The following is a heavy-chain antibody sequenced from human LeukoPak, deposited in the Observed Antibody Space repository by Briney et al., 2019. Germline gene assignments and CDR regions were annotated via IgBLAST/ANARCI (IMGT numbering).Heavy chain of an antibody. Sequence: GGSLRLSCAASGFTFSTYAMGWVRQAPGKGLEWVSAISGSGGSTYYADSVKGRFTISRDNSKNTLYLQMNSLRAEDTAVYYCAKAVSSSLYDYFDYWGQGTLVTVSS. D-gene: IGHD6-13*01. V-gene: IGHV3-23*01. CDR3: AKAVSSSLYDYFDY. J-gene: IGHJ4*02. CDR2: ISGSGGST. CDR1: GFTFSTYA.